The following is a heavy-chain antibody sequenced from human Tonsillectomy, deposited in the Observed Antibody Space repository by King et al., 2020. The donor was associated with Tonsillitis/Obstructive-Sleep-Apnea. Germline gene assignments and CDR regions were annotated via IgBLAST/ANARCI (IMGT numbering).Heavy chain of an antibody. D-gene: IGHD2-21*02. J-gene: IGHJ6*03. Sequence: QLVQSGAEVKKPGESLKISCKGSGHSFTSYWIGWVRQMPGKGLEWMGFIYPGDSDTRYSPSFQGQVTISVDKSISTAYLQWSSLKASDTAIYYCARRGVTGYYYYYYMDVWGKGTTVTVSS. CDR1: GHSFTSYW. V-gene: IGHV5-51*01. CDR2: IYPGDSDT. CDR3: ARRGVTGYYYYYYMDV.